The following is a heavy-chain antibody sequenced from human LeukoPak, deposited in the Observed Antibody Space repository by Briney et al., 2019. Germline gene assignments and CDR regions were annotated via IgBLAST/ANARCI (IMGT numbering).Heavy chain of an antibody. D-gene: IGHD2-15*01. V-gene: IGHV3-23*01. CDR2: ISGSGGST. CDR1: GFTFSSYA. Sequence: GGSLRLSCAASGFTFSSYALSWVRQAPGKGLEWVSAISGSGGSTYYADSVKGRFTISRDNSTNTLYLQMNSLRAEDTAVYYCAKGGYCSGGSCYYFDYWGQGTLVTVSS. CDR3: AKGGYCSGGSCYYFDY. J-gene: IGHJ4*02.